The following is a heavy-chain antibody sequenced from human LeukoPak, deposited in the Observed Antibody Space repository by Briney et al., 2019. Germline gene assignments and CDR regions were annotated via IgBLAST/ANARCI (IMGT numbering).Heavy chain of an antibody. CDR3: ARGLHGGYLTYFDY. CDR1: GFTFSSYW. CDR2: INSDGSST. V-gene: IGHV3-74*01. Sequence: GGSLRLSCAASGFTFSSYWMHWVRQAPGKGLVWVSRINSDGSSTSYADSVKGRFTISRDNAKNTLYPQMNSLRAEDTAVYYCARGLHGGYLTYFDYWGQGTLVTVSS. J-gene: IGHJ4*02. D-gene: IGHD5-12*01.